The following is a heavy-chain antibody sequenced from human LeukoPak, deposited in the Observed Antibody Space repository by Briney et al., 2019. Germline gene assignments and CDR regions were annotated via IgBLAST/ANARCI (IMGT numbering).Heavy chain of an antibody. Sequence: GGSLRLSCAASGFTVSSNYMSWVRQAPGKGLEWVSVIYSGGSTYYADSVKGRFTISRDNSKNTLYLQMNSLRAEDTAVYYCARVRVMLTGTTRDYYYYYYMDVWGKGTTVTVSS. CDR1: GFTVSSNY. CDR3: ARVRVMLTGTTRDYYYYYYMDV. CDR2: IYSGGST. D-gene: IGHD1-7*01. J-gene: IGHJ6*03. V-gene: IGHV3-53*01.